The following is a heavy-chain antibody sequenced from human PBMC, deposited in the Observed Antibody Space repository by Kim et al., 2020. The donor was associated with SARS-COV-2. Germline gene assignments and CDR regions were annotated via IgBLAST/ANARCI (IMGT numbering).Heavy chain of an antibody. CDR1: GFTVSSNY. CDR3: ARSRTIFGVVISGMDV. D-gene: IGHD3-3*01. V-gene: IGHV3-66*02. CDR2: IYSGGST. Sequence: GGSLRLSCAASGFTVSSNYMSWVRQAPGKGLEWVSVIYSGGSTYYADSVKGRFTISRDNSKNTLYLQMNSLRAEDTAVYYCARSRTIFGVVISGMDVWGQGTTVTVSS. J-gene: IGHJ6*02.